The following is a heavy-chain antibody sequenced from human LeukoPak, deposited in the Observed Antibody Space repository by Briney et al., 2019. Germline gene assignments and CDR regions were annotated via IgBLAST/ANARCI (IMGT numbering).Heavy chain of an antibody. J-gene: IGHJ3*02. CDR3: ARDSGPYDAFDI. CDR2: IYYSGNT. Sequence: SQTLSLTCTVSGGSFGIGGYYWSWIRQHPGKGLEWIGYIYYSGNTYYSPSLKSRVTISVDTSKNQFSLKLNSVTAADTAVYYCARDSGPYDAFDIWGLGTMVTVSS. CDR1: GGSFGIGGYY. V-gene: IGHV4-31*03. D-gene: IGHD5-12*01.